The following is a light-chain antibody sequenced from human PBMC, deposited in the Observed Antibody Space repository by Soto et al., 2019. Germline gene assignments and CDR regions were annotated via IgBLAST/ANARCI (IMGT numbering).Light chain of an antibody. Sequence: EIVLTQSPATLSLSPGERATLSCRASQSVSSYLAWYQQKPGQAPRLLIYDASNRATGIPARISGSGSGTDLSLTISSQEPEDFAVYYCQHRSNWRVDTFGQGTKLEIK. CDR1: QSVSSY. J-gene: IGKJ2*01. CDR2: DAS. V-gene: IGKV3-11*01. CDR3: QHRSNWRVDT.